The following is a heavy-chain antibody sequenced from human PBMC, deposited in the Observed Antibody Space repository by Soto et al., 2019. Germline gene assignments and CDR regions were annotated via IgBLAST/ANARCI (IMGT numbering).Heavy chain of an antibody. CDR1: GDSTNTSGHL. CDR3: ARDHRKSGGSWPFFAY. V-gene: IGHV4-39*07. J-gene: IGHJ4*02. CDR2: ISYGGTT. Sequence: SETLSLTCTVSGDSTNTSGHLWGWIRQPPGKGLEWIGTISYGGTTFYTPSLKTRITISVDSSKNQFSLKLSSVTAADTAVYYCARDHRKSGGSWPFFAYWGQGTLVPVSS. D-gene: IGHD2-15*01.